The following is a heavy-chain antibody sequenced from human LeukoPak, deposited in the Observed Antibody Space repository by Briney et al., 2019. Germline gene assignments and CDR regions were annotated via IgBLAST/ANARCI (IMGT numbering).Heavy chain of an antibody. J-gene: IGHJ4*02. Sequence: ASVKVSCKSSGYTFTGYYMHWVRQAPVQGLEWMGWINPNSGGTNYAQKFQGRVTMTRDTSISTAYMELSRLRSDDTAVYFCARDSPPAYCNSGSCYFDSWGQGTLVTVSS. CDR2: INPNSGGT. CDR3: ARDSPPAYCNSGSCYFDS. D-gene: IGHD2/OR15-2a*01. V-gene: IGHV1-2*02. CDR1: GYTFTGYY.